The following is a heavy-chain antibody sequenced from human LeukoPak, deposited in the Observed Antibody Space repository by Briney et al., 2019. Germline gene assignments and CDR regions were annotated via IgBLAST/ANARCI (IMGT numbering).Heavy chain of an antibody. CDR1: GYTFTGYY. J-gene: IGHJ4*02. CDR3: ARDSRRGYSYGYDY. CDR2: INPNSGGT. V-gene: IGHV1-2*02. Sequence: ASVKVSCQASGYTFTGYYMHWVRQAPGQRLEWMGWINPNSGGTNYAQKFQGRVTLTTDASTSTAYMELRSLRSDDTAVYYCARDSRRGYSYGYDYWGQGTLVTVSS. D-gene: IGHD5-18*01.